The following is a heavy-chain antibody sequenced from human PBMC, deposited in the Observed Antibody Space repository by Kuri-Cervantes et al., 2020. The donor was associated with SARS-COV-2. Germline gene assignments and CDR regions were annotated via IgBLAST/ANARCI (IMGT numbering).Heavy chain of an antibody. J-gene: IGHJ3*02. D-gene: IGHD1/OR15-1a*01. CDR3: AREVLEHQFDGFDI. CDR1: GYSISSGYY. V-gene: IGHV4-38-2*02. Sequence: SETLSLTCAVSGYSISSGYYWGWIRQPPGKGLEWIGYIYYSGSTNYNPSLKSRVTISVDTSKNQFSLKLSSVTAADTAVYYCAREVLEHQFDGFDIWGQGTMVTVSS. CDR2: IYYSGST.